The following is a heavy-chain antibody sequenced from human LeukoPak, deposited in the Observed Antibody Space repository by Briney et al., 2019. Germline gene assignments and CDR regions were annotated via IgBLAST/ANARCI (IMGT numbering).Heavy chain of an antibody. CDR2: INPNGGGT. Sequence: ASVKVSCKASGYTFTGYYMHWVRQAPGQGLEWMGWINPNGGGTNYAQKFQGRVTMTRDTSISTAYMELSRLRSDDTAVYYCARDSSGWLGVSSFDYWGQGTLVTVSS. J-gene: IGHJ4*02. V-gene: IGHV1-2*02. CDR3: ARDSSGWLGVSSFDY. CDR1: GYTFTGYY. D-gene: IGHD6-19*01.